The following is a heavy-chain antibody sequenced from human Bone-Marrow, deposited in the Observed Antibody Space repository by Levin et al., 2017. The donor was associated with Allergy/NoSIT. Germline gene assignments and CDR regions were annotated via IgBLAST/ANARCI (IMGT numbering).Heavy chain of an antibody. CDR1: GGTFSSYA. Sequence: ASVKVSCKASGGTFSSYAISWVRQAPGQGLEWMGGIIPIFGTANYAQKFQGRVTITADESTSTAYMELSSLRSEDTAVYYCARELGYCSGGSCYSAWGFGWFDPWGQGTLVTVSS. J-gene: IGHJ5*02. V-gene: IGHV1-69*13. D-gene: IGHD2-15*01. CDR3: ARELGYCSGGSCYSAWGFGWFDP. CDR2: IIPIFGTA.